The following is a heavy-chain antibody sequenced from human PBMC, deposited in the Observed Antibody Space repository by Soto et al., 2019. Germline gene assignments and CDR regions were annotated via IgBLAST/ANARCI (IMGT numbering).Heavy chain of an antibody. CDR3: ARTNWNMDYAFGMDV. Sequence: QVQLVQSAAEVKKPGASVKVSCTASGHTLSRYGISWIRQAPGQGLEWLGWISGNNGNTNYAPKFRDRVTMTDDPSTSTVSLEVRSLRSDDTATYYCARTNWNMDYAFGMDVWGQGTTVIVS. CDR1: GHTLSRYG. D-gene: IGHD1-1*01. J-gene: IGHJ6*02. CDR2: ISGNNGNT. V-gene: IGHV1-18*01.